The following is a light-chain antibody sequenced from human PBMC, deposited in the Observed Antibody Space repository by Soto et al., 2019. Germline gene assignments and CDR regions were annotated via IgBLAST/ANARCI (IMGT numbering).Light chain of an antibody. Sequence: DIVMTQSPLSLPVTPGEPASISCRSSQSLLHSNGYNYLDWYLQKPGQSPQLLIYLGSNRASGVPDRISGSVSGTDFTLQISRFDAEDVGVYYYFQALQTPPDPFGQVTNLEF. CDR3: FQALQTPPDP. CDR2: LGS. CDR1: QSLLHSNGYNY. V-gene: IGKV2-28*01. J-gene: IGKJ2*01.